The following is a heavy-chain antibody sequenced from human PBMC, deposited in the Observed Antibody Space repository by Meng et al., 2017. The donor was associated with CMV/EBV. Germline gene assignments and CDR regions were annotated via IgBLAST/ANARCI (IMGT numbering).Heavy chain of an antibody. Sequence: GSLRLSCTVSGGSVSSGSYYWSWIRQPPGKGLEWIGYIYYSGSTNYKPSLKSRVTISVDTSKNQFSLKLSSVTAADTAVYYCARWARSSSRFDYWGQGTLVTVSS. J-gene: IGHJ4*02. CDR1: GGSVSSGSYY. CDR3: ARWARSSSRFDY. V-gene: IGHV4-61*01. D-gene: IGHD6-13*01. CDR2: IYYSGST.